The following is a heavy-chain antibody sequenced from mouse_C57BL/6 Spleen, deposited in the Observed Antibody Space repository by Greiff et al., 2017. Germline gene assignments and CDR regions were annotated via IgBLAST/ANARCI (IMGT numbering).Heavy chain of an antibody. J-gene: IGHJ4*01. V-gene: IGHV1-54*01. CDR2: INPGSGGP. CDR1: GYAFTNYL. Sequence: QVQLQQSGAELVRPGTSVKVSCKASGYAFTNYLIEWVKQRPGQGLEWIGVINPGSGGPNYNEKFKGKATLTADKSSSTAYMQRSSLTSEDSAVYFGAREGSRGAMDYWGQGTSVTVSS. CDR3: AREGSRGAMDY.